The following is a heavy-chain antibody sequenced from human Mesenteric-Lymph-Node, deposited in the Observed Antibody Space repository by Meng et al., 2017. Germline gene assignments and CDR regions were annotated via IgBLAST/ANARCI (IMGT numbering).Heavy chain of an antibody. V-gene: IGHV1-2*02. J-gene: IGHJ4*02. CDR2: INPNSGGT. CDR3: ARGGYYYASSGYPLGY. D-gene: IGHD3-22*01. CDR1: GSSFSNYV. Sequence: ASVKVSRKDSGSSFSNYVITWIRQAPGQGLEWMGWINPNSGGTNYAQKFQGRVTMTRDTSISTAYMELSKLRSDDTTVYYCARGGYYYASSGYPLGYWGQGTLVTVSS.